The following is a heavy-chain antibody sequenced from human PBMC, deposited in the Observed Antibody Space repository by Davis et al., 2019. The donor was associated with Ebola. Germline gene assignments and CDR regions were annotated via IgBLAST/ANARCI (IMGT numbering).Heavy chain of an antibody. Sequence: ASVKVSCKTSAYTFTGYYMHWVRQAPGQGLEWMGWINPKSGGGSYAPKFQGRVTMTTDTSISTAYMDLSSLRSDDTAVFYCVRELHGGEFNYWGQGTLVTVSS. CDR3: VRELHGGEFNY. CDR1: AYTFTGYY. V-gene: IGHV1-2*02. J-gene: IGHJ4*02. CDR2: INPKSGGG. D-gene: IGHD3-16*01.